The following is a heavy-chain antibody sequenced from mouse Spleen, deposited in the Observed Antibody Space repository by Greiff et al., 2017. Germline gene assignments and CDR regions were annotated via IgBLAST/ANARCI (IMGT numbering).Heavy chain of an antibody. CDR3: ARGKDYYGSSYVGYAMDY. D-gene: IGHD1-1*01. CDR1: GYTFTDYY. CDR2: INPNNGGT. V-gene: IGHV1-26*01. Sequence: EVQLQQSGPELVKPGASVKISCKASGYTFTDYYMNWVKQSHGKSLEWIGDINPNNGGTSYNQKFKGKATLTVDKSSSTAYMELRSLTSEDSAVYYCARGKDYYGSSYVGYAMDYWGQGTSVTVSS. J-gene: IGHJ4*01.